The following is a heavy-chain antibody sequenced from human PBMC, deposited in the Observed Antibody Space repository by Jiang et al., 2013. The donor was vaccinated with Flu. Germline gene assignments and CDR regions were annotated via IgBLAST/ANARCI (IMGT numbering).Heavy chain of an antibody. V-gene: IGHV5-51*01. CDR3: ARSCTTNYCRWGMDV. J-gene: IGHJ6*02. CDR2: IYPGDSDT. Sequence: IYPGDSDTRYSPSFQGHVTISVDKSISTAYLQMNSLRAEDTAVYYCARSCTTNYCRWGMDVWGQGTTVTVSS. D-gene: IGHD2-15*01.